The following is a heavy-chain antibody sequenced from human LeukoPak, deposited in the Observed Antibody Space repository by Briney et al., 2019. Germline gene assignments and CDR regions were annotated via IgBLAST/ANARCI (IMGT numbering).Heavy chain of an antibody. D-gene: IGHD6-13*01. CDR3: ARDRLPGIAAAGTP. CDR1: GYTFTSYG. Sequence: RASVKVSCKASGYTFTSYGISWVRQAPGQGLEWMGWISAYNGNTSYAQKLQGRVTMTTDTSTSTAYMELRSLRSDDTAVYYCARDRLPGIAAAGTPWGQGTLVTVSS. J-gene: IGHJ5*02. V-gene: IGHV1-18*01. CDR2: ISAYNGNT.